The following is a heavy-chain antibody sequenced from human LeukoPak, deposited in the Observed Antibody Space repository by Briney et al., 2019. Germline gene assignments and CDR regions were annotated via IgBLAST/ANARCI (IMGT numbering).Heavy chain of an antibody. J-gene: IGHJ4*02. D-gene: IGHD4-17*01. Sequence: ETLSLTCTVPGGSISSYYWSWIRQPPGKGLEWVGRIKSKTDGGTTDYAAPVKGRFTISRDDSKNTLYLQMNSLKTEDTAVYYCATDPYGEGVFDYWGQGTLVTVSS. CDR2: IKSKTDGGTT. CDR1: GGSISSYY. CDR3: ATDPYGEGVFDY. V-gene: IGHV3-15*01.